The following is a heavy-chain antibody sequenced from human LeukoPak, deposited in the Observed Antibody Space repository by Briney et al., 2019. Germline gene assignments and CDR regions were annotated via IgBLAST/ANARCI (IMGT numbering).Heavy chain of an antibody. J-gene: IGHJ1*01. CDR1: GLTFRTYW. Sequence: GGSLRLSCAASGLTFRTYWMHWVRQAPGKGLVWVSRINSDGSTTNYADSVKGRFTISRDNAQNSMYLQMNSLRVEDTAVYYCTSWGDTTAEYFQRWGQGTLVTVSS. CDR2: INSDGSTT. V-gene: IGHV3-74*01. CDR3: TSWGDTTAEYFQR. D-gene: IGHD2-21*02.